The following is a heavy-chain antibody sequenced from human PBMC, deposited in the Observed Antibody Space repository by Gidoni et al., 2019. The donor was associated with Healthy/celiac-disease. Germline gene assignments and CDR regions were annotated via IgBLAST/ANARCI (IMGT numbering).Heavy chain of an antibody. CDR1: GGSFRGYY. Sequence: QVQLQQWGAGLLKPSETLSLTCAVYGGSFRGYYWSWIRQPPGKGLEWIGEINHSGSTNYNPSLKSRVTISVDTSKNQFSLKRSSVTAADTAVYYCARGPRGYCSGASCPHYFDYWGQGTLVTVSS. D-gene: IGHD2-15*01. J-gene: IGHJ4*02. CDR2: INHSGST. V-gene: IGHV4-34*01. CDR3: ARGPRGYCSGASCPHYFDY.